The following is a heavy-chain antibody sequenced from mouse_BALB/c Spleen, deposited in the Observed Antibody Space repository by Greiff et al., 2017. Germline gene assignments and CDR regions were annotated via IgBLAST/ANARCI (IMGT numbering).Heavy chain of an antibody. CDR1: GFAFSSYD. CDR2: ISSGGGST. Sequence: EVKLVESGGGLVKPGGSLKLSCAASGFAFSSYDMSWVRQTPEKRLEWVAYISSGGGSTYYPDTVKGRFTISRDNAKNTLYLQMSSLKSEDTAMYYCARSYGNYYAMDYWGQGTSVTVSS. CDR3: ARSYGNYYAMDY. D-gene: IGHD2-1*01. J-gene: IGHJ4*01. V-gene: IGHV5-12-1*01.